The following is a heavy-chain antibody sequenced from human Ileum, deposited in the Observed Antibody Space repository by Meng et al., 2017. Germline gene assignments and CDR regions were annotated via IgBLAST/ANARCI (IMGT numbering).Heavy chain of an antibody. V-gene: IGHV4-34*01. CDR1: GGSFSDNY. CDR3: SRGDDSAKVGRD. CDR2: IHPSGST. D-gene: IGHD4-23*01. Sequence: SETLSLTCTVHGGSFSDNYWSWIRQPPGKGLEWIGEIHPSGSTYYNPSLKSRVTTSLDTSKNQLSLRLTSMTAADTAVYSCSRGDDSAKVGRDWGQGTLVTVSS. J-gene: IGHJ4*02.